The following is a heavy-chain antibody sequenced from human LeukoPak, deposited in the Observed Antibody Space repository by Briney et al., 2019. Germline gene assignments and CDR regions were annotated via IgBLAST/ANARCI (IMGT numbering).Heavy chain of an antibody. J-gene: IGHJ4*02. CDR2: IYWNDDK. CDR3: AHRRGPLGYCSSTSCSLFVY. D-gene: IGHD2-2*01. Sequence: SGPTLVNPTQTLTLTCTFSGFSLSTSGVGVGWIRQPPGKALEWLALIYWNDDKRYSPSLKSRLTITKDTSKNQVVLTMTNMDPVDTATYYCAHRRGPLGYCSSTSCSLFVYWGQGTLVTVSS. V-gene: IGHV2-5*01. CDR1: GFSLSTSGVG.